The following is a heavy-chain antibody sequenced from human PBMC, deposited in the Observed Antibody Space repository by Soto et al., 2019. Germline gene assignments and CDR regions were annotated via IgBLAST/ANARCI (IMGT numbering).Heavy chain of an antibody. Sequence: GGSLRLSCAASGFTFSSYAMHWVRQAPGKGLEWVALISYDGSDKDYADSVKGRFTIYRDNSRNTLFLQMNSLRAEDTAVYYCARDYYKYYDSSGYYRSPAYWGQGTLVTVSS. CDR2: ISYDGSDK. J-gene: IGHJ4*02. CDR1: GFTFSSYA. V-gene: IGHV3-30*01. D-gene: IGHD3-22*01. CDR3: ARDYYKYYDSSGYYRSPAY.